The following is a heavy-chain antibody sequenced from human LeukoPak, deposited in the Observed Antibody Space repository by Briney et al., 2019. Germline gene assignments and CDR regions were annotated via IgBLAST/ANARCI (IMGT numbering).Heavy chain of an antibody. CDR3: PRDPYYSDSTGFYSRFDY. D-gene: IGHD3-22*01. CDR2: INPSGGST. J-gene: IGHJ4*02. Sequence: ASVTVSYKASGYTFTSYHMHWVRQAPGQGLEWMGMINPSGGSTSYPPKFQGRGTITRDTSTSTVYMELSSLRSQDPAVYYFPRDPYYSDSTGFYSRFDYWGQGTLVTVSS. V-gene: IGHV1-46*03. CDR1: GYTFTSYH.